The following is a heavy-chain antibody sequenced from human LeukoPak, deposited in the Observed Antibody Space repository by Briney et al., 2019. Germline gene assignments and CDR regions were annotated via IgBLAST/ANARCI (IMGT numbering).Heavy chain of an antibody. Sequence: GSLRLSCAASGFTFNSYWMSWVRQAPGKGLEWIGYIYYSGSTNYNPSLKSRVTISVDTSKNQFSLKLSSVTAADTAVYYCARDRNDAFDIWGQGTMVTVSS. CDR2: IYYSGST. V-gene: IGHV4-59*01. J-gene: IGHJ3*02. CDR1: GFTFNSYW. CDR3: ARDRNDAFDI.